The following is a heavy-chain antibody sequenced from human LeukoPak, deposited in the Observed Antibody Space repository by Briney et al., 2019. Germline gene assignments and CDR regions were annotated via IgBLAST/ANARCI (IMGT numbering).Heavy chain of an antibody. Sequence: ASVKVSCKVSGYTLTELSMHWVRQAPGKGLEWMGGFDPEDGETIYAQKFQGRVTMTEDTSTDTAYMELSSLRSEDTAVYYCATDLGGQLMTDRFNYWGQGTLVTVSS. D-gene: IGHD6-13*01. CDR2: FDPEDGET. CDR1: GYTLTELS. V-gene: IGHV1-24*01. CDR3: ATDLGGQLMTDRFNY. J-gene: IGHJ4*02.